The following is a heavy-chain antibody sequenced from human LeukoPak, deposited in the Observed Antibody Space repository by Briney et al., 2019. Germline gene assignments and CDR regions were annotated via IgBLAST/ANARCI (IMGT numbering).Heavy chain of an antibody. J-gene: IGHJ5*02. D-gene: IGHD4-17*01. V-gene: IGHV3-21*01. CDR2: ISSSSYI. CDR3: ARDDYGDYVRWFDP. Sequence: GGSLRLSCAASGFTFSSYSMNWVRQAPGKGLEWVSSISSSSYIYYADSVKGRSTISRDNAKNSLYLQMNSLRAEDTAVYYCARDDYGDYVRWFDPWGQGTLVTVSS. CDR1: GFTFSSYS.